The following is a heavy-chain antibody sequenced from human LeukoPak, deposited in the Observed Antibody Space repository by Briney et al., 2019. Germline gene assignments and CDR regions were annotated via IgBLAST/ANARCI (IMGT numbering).Heavy chain of an antibody. J-gene: IGHJ2*01. CDR2: INWSGVST. V-gene: IGHV3-20*04. D-gene: IGHD2-15*01. Sequence: GGSLRLSCAASGFTFDDYAMSWVGQAPGKGLKWVSGINWSGVSTGYADSVKGRFTISRDNTKNSLFLQMNSLRAEDTAFYYCAKGKDTLNPYWYFDVWGRGTLVTVSS. CDR1: GFTFDDYA. CDR3: AKGKDTLNPYWYFDV.